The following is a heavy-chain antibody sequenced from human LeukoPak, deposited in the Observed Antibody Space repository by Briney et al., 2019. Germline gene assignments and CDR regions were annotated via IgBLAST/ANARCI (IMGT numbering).Heavy chain of an antibody. J-gene: IGHJ4*02. D-gene: IGHD4/OR15-4a*01. Sequence: SETLSLTCTVSGASISSYYWSWIRQPPGKGLEWIGYIYYSGSTNYNPSLKSRVTMSVDTSRNQFSLKLSSVTAADTAVYYCARPSRALRDWGQGTLVTVSS. CDR2: IYYSGST. CDR3: ARPSRALRD. CDR1: GASISSYY. V-gene: IGHV4-59*08.